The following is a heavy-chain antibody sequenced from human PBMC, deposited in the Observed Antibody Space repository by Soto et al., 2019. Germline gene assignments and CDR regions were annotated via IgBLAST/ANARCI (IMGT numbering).Heavy chain of an antibody. CDR2: ISWNSGSI. Sequence: LRLSCAASGFTFDGYAMHWVRQAPGKGLEWVSGISWNSGSIGYAYSVKGRFTISRDNAKNSLYLQMNSLRAEDTALYYCAKGVYGSGWQKDAFDIWGQGTMVTVSS. CDR3: AKGVYGSGWQKDAFDI. V-gene: IGHV3-9*01. J-gene: IGHJ3*02. CDR1: GFTFDGYA. D-gene: IGHD6-19*01.